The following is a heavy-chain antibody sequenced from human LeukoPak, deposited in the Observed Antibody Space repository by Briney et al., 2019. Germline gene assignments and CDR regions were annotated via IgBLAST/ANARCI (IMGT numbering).Heavy chain of an antibody. Sequence: GGSLRLSCAVSRITFRNAWMSWVRQAPGKGLEWGARIRSKTEGETKEYAASVKGRFTISRDDSRSRLYLQMNSLKTEDTAVYYCATGVVTGTSRWGQGTLVTVSS. V-gene: IGHV3-15*01. CDR2: IRSKTEGETK. CDR3: ATGVVTGTSR. J-gene: IGHJ4*02. CDR1: RITFRNAW. D-gene: IGHD1-1*01.